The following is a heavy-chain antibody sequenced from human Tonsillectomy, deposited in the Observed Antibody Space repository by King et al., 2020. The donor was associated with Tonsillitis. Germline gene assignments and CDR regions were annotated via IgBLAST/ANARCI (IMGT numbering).Heavy chain of an antibody. CDR2: INHSGST. V-gene: IGHV4-34*01. CDR3: ARGGRYGDYVQCAAFDI. J-gene: IGHJ3*02. Sequence: VQLQQWGAGLLKPSETLSLSCAVYGGSFSGFYWSWIRQPPGKGLEWVGEINHSGSTNYNPSLKSRVTVSVDTSKNQFSLKLSSVTAADTAVYYCARGGRYGDYVQCAAFDIWGQGTMVTVSS. CDR1: GGSFSGFY. D-gene: IGHD4-17*01.